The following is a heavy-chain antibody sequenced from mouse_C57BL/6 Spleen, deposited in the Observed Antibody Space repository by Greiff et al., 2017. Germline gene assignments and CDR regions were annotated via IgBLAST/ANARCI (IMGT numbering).Heavy chain of an antibody. J-gene: IGHJ4*01. CDR1: GYTFKSYD. D-gene: IGHD2-1*01. V-gene: IGHV1-85*01. CDR3: ARSGNYPYYARDC. Sequence: QVQLQQSGPELVKPGASVKLSCKASGYTFKSYDINWVKQRPGQGLEWLGWIYPRDGGTKYTEKVQGKATLPVDTSSSTAYMELPSLTSEDSAVYFCARSGNYPYYARDCWGQGASVAVSS. CDR2: IYPRDGGT.